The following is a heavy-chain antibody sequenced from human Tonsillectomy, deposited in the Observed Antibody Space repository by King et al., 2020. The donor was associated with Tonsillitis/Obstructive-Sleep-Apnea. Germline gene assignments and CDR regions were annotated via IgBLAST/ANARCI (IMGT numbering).Heavy chain of an antibody. CDR2: ISYDGDKK. V-gene: IGHV3-30*04. CDR1: GFTFSSHD. D-gene: IGHD3-22*01. Sequence: VQLVESGGGVVQPGRSLRLSCAASGFTFSSHDIHWVRQGPGKGLEWVAIISYDGDKKYYADSVKGRLTISRDNYKNTLYLQMNSLRAEDTAVYYCAREGIYDSSGYPDAFDIWGQGTMVTVSS. CDR3: AREGIYDSSGYPDAFDI. J-gene: IGHJ3*02.